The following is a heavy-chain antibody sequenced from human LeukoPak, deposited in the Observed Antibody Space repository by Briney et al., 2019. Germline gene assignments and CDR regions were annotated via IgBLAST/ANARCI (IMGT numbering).Heavy chain of an antibody. CDR1: GGSISSYY. D-gene: IGHD4-11*01. CDR2: IYTSGST. J-gene: IGHJ5*02. CDR3: ARHYSNYADNWFDP. V-gene: IGHV4-4*07. Sequence: MSSETLSLTCTVSGGSISSYYWSWTRQPAGKGLEWIGRIYTSGSTNYNPSLKSRVTMSVDTSKNQFSLKLSSVTAADTAVYYCARHYSNYADNWFDPWGQGTLVTVSS.